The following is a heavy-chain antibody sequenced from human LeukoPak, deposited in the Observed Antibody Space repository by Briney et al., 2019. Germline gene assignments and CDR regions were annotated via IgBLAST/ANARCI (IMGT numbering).Heavy chain of an antibody. CDR1: GFIFNHYA. CDR2: IYSGGST. D-gene: IGHD5-18*01. J-gene: IGHJ4*02. V-gene: IGHV3-23*03. Sequence: GGSLRLSCATSGFIFNHYAMTWVRQAPGKGLEWVSVIYSGGSTYYADSVKGRFTISRDNSKNTLYLQMNSLRAEDTAVYYCAKVAVYSYGPSPFDYWGQGTLVTVSS. CDR3: AKVAVYSYGPSPFDY.